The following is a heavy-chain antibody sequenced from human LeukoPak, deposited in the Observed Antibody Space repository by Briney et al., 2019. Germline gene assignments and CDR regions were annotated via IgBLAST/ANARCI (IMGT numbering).Heavy chain of an antibody. D-gene: IGHD3-3*01. CDR3: AQAEKRESGHRFQY. J-gene: IGHJ1*01. V-gene: IGHV3-23*01. CDR1: GFTFSSYS. Sequence: GGSLRLSCAASGFTFSSYSMNWARQAPGKGLEWVSGISASGGSTYYADSVKGRLTISRDNSKNTLYLQMNSLRADDTAVYYCAQAEKRESGHRFQYWGQGILVTVSS. CDR2: ISASGGST.